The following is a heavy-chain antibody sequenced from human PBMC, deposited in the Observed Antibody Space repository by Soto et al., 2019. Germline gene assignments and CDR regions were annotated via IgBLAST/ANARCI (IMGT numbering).Heavy chain of an antibody. V-gene: IGHV3-11*01. J-gene: IGHJ4*02. CDR1: GFTFSDYY. D-gene: IGHD6-19*01. CDR2: IAANPTTM. Sequence: GGSLRLSCAASGFTFSDYYMTWIRQAPGRGLEWVSYIAANPTTMHYADSVKGRFTVSRDNAKNSLYLQMNSLRAEDTAVYYCAPPPGVVVAGSVAGSDYWGQGTLVTVSS. CDR3: APPPGVVVAGSVAGSDY.